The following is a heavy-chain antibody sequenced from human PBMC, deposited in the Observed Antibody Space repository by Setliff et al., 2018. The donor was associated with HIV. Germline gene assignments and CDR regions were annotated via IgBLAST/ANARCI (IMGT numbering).Heavy chain of an antibody. V-gene: IGHV4-30-4*08. CDR2: ITFSGSA. D-gene: IGHD3-22*01. CDR1: GGSISSDDYY. Sequence: SETLSLTCTVSGGSISSDDYYWNWIRQPPGKGLEWIGYITFSGSAYYNPSLKSRVTISIDTSNNQISLRLSSVTAADTAVYYCASLNYYDSSGYYPHWGQGTLVTVSS. CDR3: ASLNYYDSSGYYPH. J-gene: IGHJ4*02.